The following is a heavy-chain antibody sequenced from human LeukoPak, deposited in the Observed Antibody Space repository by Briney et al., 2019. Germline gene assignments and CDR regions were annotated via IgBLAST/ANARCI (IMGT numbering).Heavy chain of an antibody. CDR2: ISSSGSTI. D-gene: IGHD3-10*01. J-gene: IGHJ4*02. CDR3: ARDLLTMVRGVQGY. V-gene: IGHV3-11*01. Sequence: GGSLRLSCAASGFTFSNYAMSWVRQAPGKGLEWVSGISSSGSTIYYADSVKGRFTISRDNAKNSLYLQMNSLRAEDTAVYYCARDLLTMVRGVQGYWGQGTLVTVSS. CDR1: GFTFSNYA.